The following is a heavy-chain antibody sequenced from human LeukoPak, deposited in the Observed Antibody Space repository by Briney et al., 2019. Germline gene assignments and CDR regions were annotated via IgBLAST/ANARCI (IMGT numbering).Heavy chain of an antibody. V-gene: IGHV3-23*01. J-gene: IGHJ4*02. CDR1: GITLSNYG. CDR2: NSGSGGGT. Sequence: GGSLRLSCAVSGITLSNYGMSWVRQAAGKGLEWVAGNSGSGGGTNYPDSVKARFIISRDNAKNKLYLQMSRLRAEDTAVYFCAKRGVVIRVILVGFHKEAYYFDSWGQGARVTVSS. D-gene: IGHD3-22*01. CDR3: AKRGVVIRVILVGFHKEAYYFDS.